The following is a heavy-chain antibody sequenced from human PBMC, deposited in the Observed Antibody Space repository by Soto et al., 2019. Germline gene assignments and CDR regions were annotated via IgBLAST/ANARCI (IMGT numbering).Heavy chain of an antibody. J-gene: IGHJ5*02. CDR3: ARDSGYSSSSPFGWSDP. CDR1: GFTFSSYG. D-gene: IGHD6-6*01. CDR2: IWYDGSNK. V-gene: IGHV3-33*01. Sequence: HPGGSLRLSCAASGFTFSSYGMHWVRQAPGKGLEWVAVIWYDGSNKYYADSVKGRFTISRDNSKNTLYLQMNSLRAEDTAVYYCARDSGYSSSSPFGWSDPWGQGTLVTVSS.